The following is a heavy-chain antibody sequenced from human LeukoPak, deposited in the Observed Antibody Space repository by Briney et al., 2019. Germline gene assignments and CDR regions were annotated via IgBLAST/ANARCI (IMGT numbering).Heavy chain of an antibody. J-gene: IGHJ6*02. D-gene: IGHD7-27*01. CDR3: ARSEPTWGFWYGMDL. V-gene: IGHV3-21*01. CDR2: ISSGTNYI. CDR1: GFTFSSFA. Sequence: GGSLRLSCAASGFTFSSFAMNWVRQAPGKGLEWVSSISSGTNYIYYADSVKGRFTISRDNAKNSLYLQMNSLRAADTAVYYRARSEPTWGFWYGMDLWGQGTTVTVSS.